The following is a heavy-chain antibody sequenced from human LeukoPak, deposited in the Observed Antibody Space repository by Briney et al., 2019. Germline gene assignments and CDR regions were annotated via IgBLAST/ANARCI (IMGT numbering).Heavy chain of an antibody. CDR3: ARDRLIVVVPAAPDAFDI. Sequence: ASVKVSCKASGYTFTSYGISWVRQAPGQGLEWMGWISAYNGNTNYAQKLQGRVTMTTDTSTSTAYMELRSLRSDDTAVYYCARDRLIVVVPAAPDAFDIWGQGTMVTVSS. V-gene: IGHV1-18*01. CDR1: GYTFTSYG. CDR2: ISAYNGNT. D-gene: IGHD2-2*01. J-gene: IGHJ3*02.